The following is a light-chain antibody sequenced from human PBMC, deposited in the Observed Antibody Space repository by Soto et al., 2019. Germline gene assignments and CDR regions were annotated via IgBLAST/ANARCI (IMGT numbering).Light chain of an antibody. V-gene: IGLV2-8*01. CDR3: SSYSDSNNTYV. Sequence: QSALTQPPSASGSPGQSITISCSGTSSDVGRYNYVSWYQQHPGKAPKLIICGVSERPSGVPDRFSGSKSGNAASLTVSGLQADDEADYYCSSYSDSNNTYVFGNGTKVTV. J-gene: IGLJ1*01. CDR2: GVS. CDR1: SSDVGRYNY.